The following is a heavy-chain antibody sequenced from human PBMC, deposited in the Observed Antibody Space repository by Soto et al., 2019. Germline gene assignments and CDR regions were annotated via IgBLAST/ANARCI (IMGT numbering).Heavy chain of an antibody. CDR1: GFTFDDYA. V-gene: IGHV3-9*01. Sequence: EVQLVESGGGLVQPGRSLRLSCAASGFTFDDYAMNWVRQAPGKGLEWVSGISWNSGRIAYADSVKGRFTISSDNANSSLYLQMNSLRAEDTALYYCAKHIEYDFCSGYFDDWGQGTLITVAS. CDR3: AKHIEYDFCSGYFDD. CDR2: ISWNSGRI. J-gene: IGHJ4*02. D-gene: IGHD3-3*01.